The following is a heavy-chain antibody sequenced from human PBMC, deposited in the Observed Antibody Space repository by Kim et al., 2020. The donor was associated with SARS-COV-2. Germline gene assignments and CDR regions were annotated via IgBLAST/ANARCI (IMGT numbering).Heavy chain of an antibody. J-gene: IGHJ5*02. CDR1: GGSMSSYY. CDR3: ARVPPSVSGSTSWFDP. V-gene: IGHV4-59*13. Sequence: SETLSLTCTVSGGSMSSYYWSWIRQPPGKGLEWIGYIYYSGSTNYSPSLKSRVTMSVDTSKNQFSLNLSSVTAADTAVYYCARVPPSVSGSTSWFDPWGQGTLVTVSS. CDR2: IYYSGST. D-gene: IGHD5-12*01.